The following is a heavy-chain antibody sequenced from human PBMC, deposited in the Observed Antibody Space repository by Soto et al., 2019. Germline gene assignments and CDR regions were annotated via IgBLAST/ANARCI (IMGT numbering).Heavy chain of an antibody. CDR3: ARDNDWAFDY. V-gene: IGHV3-48*01. CDR1: GFTFNTYA. J-gene: IGHJ4*02. CDR2: ISRDSGIM. D-gene: IGHD3-16*01. Sequence: EVHLVESGGGLVQPGGSLRLSCVASGFTFNTYAMNWVRQAPGKGLEWVSHISRDSGIMDYADSVKGRFTISRDNAKNSVSLQMISLRVEDTAVYYCARDNDWAFDYWGQGILISVSS.